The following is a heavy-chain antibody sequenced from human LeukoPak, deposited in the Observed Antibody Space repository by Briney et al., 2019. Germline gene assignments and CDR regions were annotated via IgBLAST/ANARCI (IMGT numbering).Heavy chain of an antibody. Sequence: SETLSLTCAVYGGSFSGYYWSWIRQPPGKGLEWIGEINHSGSTNYNPSLKSRVTISVDTSKNQFSLKLSSVTAADTAVYYCAGGRWELQPYYYYYMDVWGKGTTVTVSS. V-gene: IGHV4-34*01. J-gene: IGHJ6*03. CDR1: GGSFSGYY. D-gene: IGHD1-26*01. CDR3: AGGRWELQPYYYYYMDV. CDR2: INHSGST.